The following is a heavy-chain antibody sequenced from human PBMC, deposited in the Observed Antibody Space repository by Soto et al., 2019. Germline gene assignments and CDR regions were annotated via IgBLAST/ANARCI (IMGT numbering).Heavy chain of an antibody. V-gene: IGHV1-18*04. CDR2: ISPYNGHT. CDR1: GYIFTGYG. D-gene: IGHD3-22*01. CDR3: ARGGSGYHTGRGFAGTMDV. J-gene: IGHJ6*02. Sequence: QAQVVQSGDEVKKPGASVKVSCKASGYIFTGYGISWVRQAPGQGLEWMGWISPYNGHTEFAQRLQGRLTLTTDTSTTTKFMELSNLRSAETAVYYGARGGSGYHTGRGFAGTMDVWGQGTTVTVSS.